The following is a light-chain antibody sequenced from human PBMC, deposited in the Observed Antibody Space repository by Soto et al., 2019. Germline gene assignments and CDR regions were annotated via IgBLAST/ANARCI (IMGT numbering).Light chain of an antibody. J-gene: IGKJ1*01. CDR1: QTISSW. V-gene: IGKV1-5*01. CDR3: QQYNSYST. CDR2: DAS. Sequence: DIQITQSPFTLSGSVGDRVTIPFRASQTISSWLAWYQQKPGKAPKLLIYDASSLESGVPSRFSGSGSGTEFTLTISSLQPDDFATYYCQQYNSYSTFGQGTKVDIK.